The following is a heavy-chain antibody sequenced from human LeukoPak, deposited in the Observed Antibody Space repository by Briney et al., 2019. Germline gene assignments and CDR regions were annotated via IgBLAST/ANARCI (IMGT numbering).Heavy chain of an antibody. D-gene: IGHD3-10*01. Sequence: ASVKVSCKASGYTFTGYYMHWVRQAPGQGLEWMGIINPSGGSTSYAQKFQGRVTMTRDTSTSTVYMELSSLRSEDTAVYYCARDPGTLLWFGELFGWFDPWGQGTLVTVSS. CDR1: GYTFTGYY. CDR3: ARDPGTLLWFGELFGWFDP. CDR2: INPSGGST. V-gene: IGHV1-46*01. J-gene: IGHJ5*02.